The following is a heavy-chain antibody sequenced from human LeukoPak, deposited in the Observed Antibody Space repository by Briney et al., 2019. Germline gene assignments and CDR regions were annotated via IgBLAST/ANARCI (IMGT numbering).Heavy chain of an antibody. CDR2: VSGSGGST. CDR3: AKDSDYYYYMDV. V-gene: IGHV3-23*01. CDR1: GFTFSSYA. Sequence: GGTLRLSCAASGFTFSSYAMTWVRQATGKGLEWVSTVSGSGGSTYYADSVKGRFTISRDNSKNTLYLQMNSLRAEDTAVYYCAKDSDYYYYMDVWGTGTTVTVSS. J-gene: IGHJ6*03.